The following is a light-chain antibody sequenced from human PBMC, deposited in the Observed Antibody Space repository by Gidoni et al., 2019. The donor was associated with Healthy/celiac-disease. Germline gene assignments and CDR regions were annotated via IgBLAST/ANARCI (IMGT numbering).Light chain of an antibody. CDR1: QSVLYSSTNKNY. CDR3: QQYYSTPPVT. Sequence: DIVMTQSPDSLAVSLGERATINCKSSQSVLYSSTNKNYLAWYQQKPGQPPKLLIYWASTRESGVPDRFSGSGSGTDFTLTISSLQAEDVAVYYCQQYYSTPPVTFGQXTRLEIK. V-gene: IGKV4-1*01. J-gene: IGKJ5*01. CDR2: WAS.